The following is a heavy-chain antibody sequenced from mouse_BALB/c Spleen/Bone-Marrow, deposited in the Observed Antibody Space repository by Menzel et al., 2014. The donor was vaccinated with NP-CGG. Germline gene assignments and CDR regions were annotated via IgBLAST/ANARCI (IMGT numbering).Heavy chain of an antibody. CDR2: ISNGGVST. V-gene: IGHV5-12*02. Sequence: EVKLMESGGGLVQPGGSLKLSCATSGFTFSDYYMYWVRQTPEKRLEWVAYISNGGVSTYYPDTVKGRFTISRDNAKNTLYLQISRLKSEDTAMYYCARHPYGNFGAMDYWGQGTSVTVSS. CDR3: ARHPYGNFGAMDY. J-gene: IGHJ4*01. CDR1: GFTFSDYY. D-gene: IGHD2-1*01.